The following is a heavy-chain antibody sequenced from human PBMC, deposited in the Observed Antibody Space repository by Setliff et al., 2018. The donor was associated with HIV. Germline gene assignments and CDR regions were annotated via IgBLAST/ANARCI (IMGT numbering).Heavy chain of an antibody. D-gene: IGHD3-22*01. J-gene: IGHJ4*02. CDR2: VSSDGRYI. Sequence: GGLVKVSCAASGFVFRNYNMNWVRQAPGKGLEWVSSVSSDGRYIYYADSVRGRFTISRDDAKSSLYLQMYSLRAEDTAIYYCARDRASSAYYSHFDYWGQGNMVTVSS. CDR1: GFVFRNYN. CDR3: ARDRASSAYYSHFDY. V-gene: IGHV3-21*06.